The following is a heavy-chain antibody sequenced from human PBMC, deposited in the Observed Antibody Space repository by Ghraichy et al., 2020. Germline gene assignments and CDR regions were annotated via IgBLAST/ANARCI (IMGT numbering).Heavy chain of an antibody. J-gene: IGHJ5*02. CDR3: AHRGYYDFPFDP. V-gene: IGHV2-5*01. CDR2: IYWNDDK. CDR1: GFSLSTSGVG. D-gene: IGHD3-3*01. Sequence: SGPTLVKPTQTLTLTCTFSGFSLSTSGVGVGWIRQPPGKALEWLALIYWNDDKRYSPSLKSRLTITKDTSKNQVVLTMTNMDPVDTATYYCAHRGYYDFPFDPWGQGTLVTVSS.